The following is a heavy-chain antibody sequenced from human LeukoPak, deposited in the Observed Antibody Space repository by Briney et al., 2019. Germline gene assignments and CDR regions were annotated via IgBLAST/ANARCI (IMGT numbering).Heavy chain of an antibody. V-gene: IGHV4-39*01. CDR3: ARHVTIHYYDSSGYQFDY. CDR2: SYYSGST. D-gene: IGHD3-22*01. Sequence: PSGTLSLTCTVSGGSISSSSYYWGWIRQPPGKGLEWIGSSYYSGSTYYNPSLKSQVTISVDTSKNQFSLKLSSVTAADTAVYYCARHVTIHYYDSSGYQFDYWGQGTLVTVSS. J-gene: IGHJ4*02. CDR1: GGSISSSSYY.